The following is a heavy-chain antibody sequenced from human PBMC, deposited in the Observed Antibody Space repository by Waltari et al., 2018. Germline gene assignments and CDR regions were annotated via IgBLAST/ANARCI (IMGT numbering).Heavy chain of an antibody. CDR2: VNSGGSGM. V-gene: IGHV3-74*01. Sequence: EVQLVESGGGLVQPGGSLRLSCADSEFAFRSYWMPWVRQAPGKGLVWVARVNSGGSGMIYADSVKGRFTISRDNAKNTLHLQMNSLRVEDTAVYYCARVKFLEWLPQPAVLDYWGQGSLVIVSS. D-gene: IGHD3-3*01. CDR1: EFAFRSYW. CDR3: ARVKFLEWLPQPAVLDY. J-gene: IGHJ4*02.